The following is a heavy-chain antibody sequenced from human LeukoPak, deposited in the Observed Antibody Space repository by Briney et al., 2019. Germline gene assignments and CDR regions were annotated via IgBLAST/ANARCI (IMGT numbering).Heavy chain of an antibody. CDR1: GGSISSGDYY. Sequence: PSQTLSLTCTVSGGSISSGDYYWSWIRQPPGKGLEWIGYIYYSGSTYYNPSLKSRVTISVDTSKNQFSLKLSSVTAADTAVYYCARGNYGSGRLWWGVIDYWGQGTLVTVSS. CDR3: ARGNYGSGRLWWGVIDY. J-gene: IGHJ4*02. CDR2: IYYSGST. D-gene: IGHD3-10*01. V-gene: IGHV4-30-4*01.